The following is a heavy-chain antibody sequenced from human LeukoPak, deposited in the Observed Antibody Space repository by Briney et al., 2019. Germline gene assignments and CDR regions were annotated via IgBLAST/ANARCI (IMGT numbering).Heavy chain of an antibody. Sequence: SQTLSLTCTVSGGSISSGDYYWSWLRQPPGKGLEWIAYIYYSGSTYYNPSLKSRVTISVDTSKNQFCLKLSSGTAADTAVYYCARDPTFVGYGGNFSHDAFDIWGQGTMVTVSS. CDR2: IYYSGST. CDR3: ARDPTFVGYGGNFSHDAFDI. V-gene: IGHV4-30-4*01. CDR1: GGSISSGDYY. J-gene: IGHJ3*02. D-gene: IGHD4-23*01.